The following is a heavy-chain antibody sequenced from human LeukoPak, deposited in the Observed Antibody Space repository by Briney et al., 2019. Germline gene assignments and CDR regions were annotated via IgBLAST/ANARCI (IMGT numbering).Heavy chain of an antibody. CDR3: ARFYLRIGNDY. CDR1: GFIFSSYW. Sequence: GGSLRLSCAASGFIFSSYWMSWVRQAPGKGLEWVANIKQDGTEKYYVDSVKGRFTISRDNAKNSLYLQMNSLRAEGTAVYYCARFYLRIGNDYWGQGTLVTVSS. CDR2: IKQDGTEK. D-gene: IGHD2-15*01. V-gene: IGHV3-7*04. J-gene: IGHJ4*02.